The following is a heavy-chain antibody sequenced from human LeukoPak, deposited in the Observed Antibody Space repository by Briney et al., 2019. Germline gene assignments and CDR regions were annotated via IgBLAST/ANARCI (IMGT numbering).Heavy chain of an antibody. J-gene: IGHJ4*02. Sequence: GGSLRLSCAASGFTFSSYGMSWVRQAPGKGLEWVSAISGSSGGTYYADSVKGRFTISRDNSKNTLYLQMNSLRAEDTAVYYCARDKWLTTTHYFDYWGQGTLVTVSS. V-gene: IGHV3-23*01. D-gene: IGHD4-11*01. CDR1: GFTFSSYG. CDR3: ARDKWLTTTHYFDY. CDR2: ISGSSGGT.